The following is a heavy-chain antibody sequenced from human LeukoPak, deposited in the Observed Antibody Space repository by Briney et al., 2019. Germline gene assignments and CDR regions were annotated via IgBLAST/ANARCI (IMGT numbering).Heavy chain of an antibody. CDR1: GGSISSSSYY. J-gene: IGHJ4*02. CDR3: ARGRYYYDSSGYYESWYYFDY. Sequence: SETLSLTCTVSGGSISSSSYYWGWIRQPPGKGLEWIGSIYYSGSTYYNPSLKSRVTISVDTSKNQFSLKLSSVTAADTAVYYCARGRYYYDSSGYYESWYYFDYWGQGTLVTVSS. D-gene: IGHD3-22*01. V-gene: IGHV4-39*07. CDR2: IYYSGST.